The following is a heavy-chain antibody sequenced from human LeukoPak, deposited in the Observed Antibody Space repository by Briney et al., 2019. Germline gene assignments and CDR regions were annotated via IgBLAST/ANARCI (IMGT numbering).Heavy chain of an antibody. V-gene: IGHV4-39*01. Sequence: PSETLSLTCTVSGGSISSSSYYWGWIRQPPGKGREWIGSIYYSGSTYYNPSLKSRVTISVDTSKNQFSLKLSSVTAADTAVYYCARQGKWLRKYYFDYWGQGTLVTVSS. D-gene: IGHD5-12*01. CDR2: IYYSGST. CDR3: ARQGKWLRKYYFDY. J-gene: IGHJ4*02. CDR1: GGSISSSSYY.